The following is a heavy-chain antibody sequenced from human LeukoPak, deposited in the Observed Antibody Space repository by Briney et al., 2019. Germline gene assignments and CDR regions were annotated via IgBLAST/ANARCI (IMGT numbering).Heavy chain of an antibody. CDR1: GGSISSYY. CDR2: IYYSGSA. J-gene: IGHJ5*02. CDR3: ARGGMVLRYFDWLPSYNWFDP. D-gene: IGHD3-9*01. V-gene: IGHV4-59*12. Sequence: SETLSLTCTVSGGSISSYYWSWIRQPPGKGLEWIGYIYYSGSANYNPSLKSRVTISVDTSKNQFSLKLSSVTAADTAVYYCARGGMVLRYFDWLPSYNWFDPWGQGTLVTVSS.